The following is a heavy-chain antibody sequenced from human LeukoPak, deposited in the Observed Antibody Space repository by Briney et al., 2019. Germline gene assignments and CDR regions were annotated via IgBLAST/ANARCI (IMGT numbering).Heavy chain of an antibody. CDR2: IIPTFGSA. CDR3: AQVGRDGYNSHPG. V-gene: IGHV1-69*13. Sequence: SVMVSCKASGGTFSNYAISWVRQAPGHGLEWMGGIIPTFGSAKYAQKFQGRVTITADESTRTGYMELSSLRSEDTAVYYCAQVGRDGYNSHPGWGQGTLVTVSS. J-gene: IGHJ4*02. D-gene: IGHD5-24*01. CDR1: GGTFSNYA.